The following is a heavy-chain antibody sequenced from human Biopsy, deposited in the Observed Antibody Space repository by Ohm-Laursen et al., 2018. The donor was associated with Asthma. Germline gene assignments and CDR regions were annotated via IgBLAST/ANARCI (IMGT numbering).Heavy chain of an antibody. Sequence: TLSLTWTVSGGSVSSGSYYWSWIRQPPGKGLAWVSYISYSGGTDYNPSLKSRLTISMDTSKNQFSLKLSSVTAADTAVYYCARVPTTLRYFDLWARGTLVTVSS. CDR2: ISYSGGT. D-gene: IGHD2-15*01. V-gene: IGHV4-61*01. CDR1: GGSVSSGSYY. J-gene: IGHJ2*01. CDR3: ARVPTTLRYFDL.